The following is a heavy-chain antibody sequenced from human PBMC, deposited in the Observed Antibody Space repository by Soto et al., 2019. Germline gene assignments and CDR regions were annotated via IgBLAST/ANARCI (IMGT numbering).Heavy chain of an antibody. CDR1: GGSISSYY. CDR2: IYYSGST. J-gene: IGHJ5*02. D-gene: IGHD1-1*01. CDR3: ARDLGYLDP. Sequence: SETLSLTCTVSGGSISSYYWSWIRQPPGKGLEWIGYIYYSGSTNYNPSLKSRVTISVDTSKNQFSLKLSSVTAADTAVYYCARDLGYLDPWGQGTLVTVSS. V-gene: IGHV4-59*01.